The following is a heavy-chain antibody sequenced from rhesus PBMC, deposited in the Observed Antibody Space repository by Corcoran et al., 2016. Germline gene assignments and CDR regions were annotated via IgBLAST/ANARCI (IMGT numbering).Heavy chain of an antibody. Sequence: EVQLVESGGGVVQPGGSLRLSCAASGFTFDDYAMHWVRQAPGKGLEWVSVISWNGGSTGYVDSVKGRFTISRDNAKNSLYLQMDRLRAEDTALYYCAKDMGRVMIVVTHFDYWGQGVLVTVSS. CDR1: GFTFDDYA. J-gene: IGHJ4*01. CDR3: AKDMGRVMIVVTHFDY. V-gene: IGHV3-201*01. CDR2: ISWNGGST. D-gene: IGHD3-28*01.